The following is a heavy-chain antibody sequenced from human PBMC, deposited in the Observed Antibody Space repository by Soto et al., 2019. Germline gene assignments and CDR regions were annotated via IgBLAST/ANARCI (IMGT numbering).Heavy chain of an antibody. D-gene: IGHD3-10*01. V-gene: IGHV1-69*10. Sequence: ASVKVSCKASGGTFSSYAISWVRQAPGQGLEWMGGIIPIFGIPNYAQKFQGRVTITADKSTSTAYMELSSLRSEDTAVYYCARSPSAYGSGSYYNDYWGQGTLVTVSS. CDR2: IIPIFGIP. J-gene: IGHJ4*02. CDR3: ARSPSAYGSGSYYNDY. CDR1: GGTFSSYA.